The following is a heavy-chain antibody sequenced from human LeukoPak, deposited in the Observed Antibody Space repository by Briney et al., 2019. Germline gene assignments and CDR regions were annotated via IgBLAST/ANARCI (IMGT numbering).Heavy chain of an antibody. V-gene: IGHV3-48*01. D-gene: IGHD3-3*01. Sequence: GGSLRLSCTVSGFTLSSYEMSWIRQAPGKGLEWVSYISSLSGTIYYADSVKGRFIISRDNAQNSLFLQMNSLRADDTAVYYCARAARWDFWSGYYPYWGQGTLVTVSS. CDR2: ISSLSGTI. CDR3: ARAARWDFWSGYYPY. J-gene: IGHJ4*02. CDR1: GFTLSSYE.